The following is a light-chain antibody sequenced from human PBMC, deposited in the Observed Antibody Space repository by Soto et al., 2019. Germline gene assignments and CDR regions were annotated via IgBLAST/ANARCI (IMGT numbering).Light chain of an antibody. V-gene: IGKV3-15*01. CDR2: RAS. J-gene: IGKJ4*01. CDR3: QQYNNWPLT. Sequence: ESVFAPSPGTLSFSPGEGATPSCRASRSINSNLAWYQQKPGQAPRLFIFRASSRATGLPARFSASGSGTDFNLTISSLLSEDFAVYSCQQYNNWPLTFGGGTKLDIK. CDR1: RSINSN.